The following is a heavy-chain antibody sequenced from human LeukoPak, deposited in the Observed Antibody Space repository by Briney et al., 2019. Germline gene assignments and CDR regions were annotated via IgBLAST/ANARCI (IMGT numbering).Heavy chain of an antibody. Sequence: SETLSLTCTVSGGSMSNYYWSWIRLLPGKGLEWIGNIYSSGASNYNPSLRSRVTMSVDCSKNQFSLKLRSVTAAATALYFCPRSNLSTGRLQYSDWSRGGFDSWGQGTWSPSPQ. CDR3: PRSNLSTGRLQYSDWSRGGFDS. CDR2: IYSSGAS. V-gene: IGHV4-4*09. CDR1: GGSMSNYY. J-gene: IGHJ4*02. D-gene: IGHD3-9*01.